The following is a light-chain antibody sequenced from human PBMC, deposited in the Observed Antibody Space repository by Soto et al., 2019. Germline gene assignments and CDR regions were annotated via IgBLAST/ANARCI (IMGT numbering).Light chain of an antibody. Sequence: QSVLAQLASVSGSPGQSIALSCTGTSSDVGTYNLVSWYQQHPGKAPKLLISEGGKRPSGVSDRFSGSKSGNTASLTISGLQAEDEADYYCCSFAAGNTYVFGTGTKAPS. CDR2: EGG. CDR3: CSFAAGNTYV. CDR1: SSDVGTYNL. J-gene: IGLJ1*01. V-gene: IGLV2-23*01.